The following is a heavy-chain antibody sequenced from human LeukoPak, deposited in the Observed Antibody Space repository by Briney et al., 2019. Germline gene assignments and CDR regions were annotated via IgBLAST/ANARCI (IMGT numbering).Heavy chain of an antibody. J-gene: IGHJ4*02. Sequence: PGGSLTLSCPSSGFSFSNYCMQWVRQAPGKGLEGVAVISYDGSNKYYADSVKGRFTISRDNSKNTLYLQMNSLRAEDTAVDYCAKVLQWLVGEGGSFDYWGQGTLVTVSS. CDR3: AKVLQWLVGEGGSFDY. CDR2: ISYDGSNK. V-gene: IGHV3-30*18. D-gene: IGHD6-19*01. CDR1: GFSFSNYC.